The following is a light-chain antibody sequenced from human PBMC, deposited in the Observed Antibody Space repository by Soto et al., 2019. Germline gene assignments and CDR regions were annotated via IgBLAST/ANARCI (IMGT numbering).Light chain of an antibody. J-gene: IGKJ1*01. CDR3: HQRQSWPRT. CDR1: QYINTR. V-gene: IGKV3-11*01. Sequence: DIVMTQSPLSLPVTPGEPASISCRASQYINTRLAWYQHRPGQAPRLLIYQTSIRAAGIPARFSASGSGTDFTLTISDVQPEDFALYYCHQRQSWPRTFGQGTKVDIK. CDR2: QTS.